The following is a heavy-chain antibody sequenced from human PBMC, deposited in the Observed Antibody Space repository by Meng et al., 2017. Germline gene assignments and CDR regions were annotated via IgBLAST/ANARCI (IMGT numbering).Heavy chain of an antibody. CDR1: GGSVSSGSYY. V-gene: IGHV4-61*01. D-gene: IGHD5-18*01. CDR3: ARVMVNYYYYGMDV. Sequence: GSLRLSCTVSGGSVSSGSYYWSWIRQPPGKGLEWIGYIYYSGSTNYNPSLKSRVTISVDTSKNQFSLKLSSVTAADTAVYYCARVMVNYYYYGMDVWGQGTMVTVSS. CDR2: IYYSGST. J-gene: IGHJ6*02.